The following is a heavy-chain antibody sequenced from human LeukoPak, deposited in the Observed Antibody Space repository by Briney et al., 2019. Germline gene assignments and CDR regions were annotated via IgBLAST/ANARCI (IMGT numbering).Heavy chain of an antibody. CDR2: ISSSGSTI. CDR1: GFTFSDYC. CDR3: ARGYRWLQLSIRCPFDY. Sequence: EGSLRLSCAASGFTFSDYCMSWIRQAPGKGLEWVSYISSSGSTIYYAESVKGRFTISRDNAKNSLYLQMNSLRAEDTAVYYCARGYRWLQLSIRCPFDYWGQGTLVTVSS. V-gene: IGHV3-11*01. J-gene: IGHJ4*02. D-gene: IGHD5-24*01.